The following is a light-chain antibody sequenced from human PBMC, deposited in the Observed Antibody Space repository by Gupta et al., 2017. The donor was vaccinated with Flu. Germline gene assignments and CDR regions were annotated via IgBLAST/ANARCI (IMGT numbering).Light chain of an antibody. CDR1: QSVLYSSNNKNY. J-gene: IGKJ2*01. Sequence: DIVMTQSPDSLAVSLGERATINCKSSQSVLYSSNNKNYLAWYQQKPGQPPKLLIYWASTRESGVPDRFSGSGSGTDFTLTISRLQAEDVAVYYCKQYYSTPYTFGQGTKLEIK. V-gene: IGKV4-1*01. CDR3: KQYYSTPYT. CDR2: WAS.